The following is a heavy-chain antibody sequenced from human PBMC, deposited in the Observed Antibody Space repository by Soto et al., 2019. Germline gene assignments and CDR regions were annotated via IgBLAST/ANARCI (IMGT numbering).Heavy chain of an antibody. V-gene: IGHV3-30-3*01. CDR2: ISYDGSNK. Sequence: LSLTCAASGFTFSNYALHWVRQAPGKGLEWVAVISYDGSNKYYADSVKGRFTISRDNSKSTLYLQMNSLRAEDTAVYYCARGPLPFYYCSSISCYGFDYWGQGTLVTVSS. D-gene: IGHD2-2*01. CDR1: GFTFSNYA. CDR3: ARGPLPFYYCSSISCYGFDY. J-gene: IGHJ4*02.